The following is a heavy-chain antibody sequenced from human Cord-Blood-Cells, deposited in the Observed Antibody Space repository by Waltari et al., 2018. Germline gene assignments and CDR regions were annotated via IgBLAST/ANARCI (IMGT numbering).Heavy chain of an antibody. J-gene: IGHJ4*02. Sequence: EVQLVESGGGLVQPGGSLRLPCAASGFTFSSYWMSWVRQAPGKGLEWVDNIKQDGSEKYYVDSVKGRFTISRDDAKNSLYLQMNSLRAEDTAVYYCARDSGYDYYFDYWGQGTLVTVSS. CDR2: IKQDGSEK. CDR1: GFTFSSYW. D-gene: IGHD5-12*01. V-gene: IGHV3-7*01. CDR3: ARDSGYDYYFDY.